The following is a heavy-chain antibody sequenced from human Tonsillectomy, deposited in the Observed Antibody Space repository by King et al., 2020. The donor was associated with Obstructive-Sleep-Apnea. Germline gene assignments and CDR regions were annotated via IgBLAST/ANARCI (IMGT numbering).Heavy chain of an antibody. V-gene: IGHV4-38-2*02. CDR1: GYSISGGYY. J-gene: IGHJ4*02. CDR2: IHHSGSP. CDR3: ARDDGD. D-gene: IGHD4-17*01. Sequence: VQLQESGPGLVKPSETLSLTCTVSGYSISGGYYCGLSRQLPGKGLEWIGTIHHSGSPYYNQSLKSRVTITMDTSKNQLSLMLRSVTAADTAVYYCARDDGDWGRGTLVTVSS.